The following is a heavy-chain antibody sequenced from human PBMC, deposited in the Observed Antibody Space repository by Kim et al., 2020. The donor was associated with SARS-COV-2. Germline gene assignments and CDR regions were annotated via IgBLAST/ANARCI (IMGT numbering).Heavy chain of an antibody. Sequence: SETLSLTCTVSGGSISSYYWSWIRQPAGKGLEWIGRIYTSGSTNYNPSLKSRVTMSVDTSKNQFSLKLNSVTAADTAVYYCASGASAGYDFWSGYPDPYWFDPWGQGTLVTVSS. V-gene: IGHV4-4*07. D-gene: IGHD3-3*01. CDR2: IYTSGST. J-gene: IGHJ5*02. CDR3: ASGASAGYDFWSGYPDPYWFDP. CDR1: GGSISSYY.